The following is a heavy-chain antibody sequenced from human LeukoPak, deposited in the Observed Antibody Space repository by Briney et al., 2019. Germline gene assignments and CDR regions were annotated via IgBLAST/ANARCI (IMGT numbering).Heavy chain of an antibody. CDR3: VRDSGSGWYDY. Sequence: SETLPLTCTVSGGSISGYYWNWIRQPAGKGLEWIGRMHTSGSTNHNPPLKSRITMSVDRSKNQFSLKLSSVTAADTAVYYCVRDSGSGWYDYWGQGTLVTVSS. J-gene: IGHJ4*02. CDR2: MHTSGST. V-gene: IGHV4-4*07. CDR1: GGSISGYY. D-gene: IGHD6-19*01.